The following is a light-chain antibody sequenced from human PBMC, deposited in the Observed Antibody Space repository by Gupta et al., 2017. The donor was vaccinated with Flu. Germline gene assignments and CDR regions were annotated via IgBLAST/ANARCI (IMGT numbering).Light chain of an antibody. J-gene: IGKJ1*01. CDR2: KGY. CDR1: QSLIFTDGSAY. V-gene: IGKV2-30*01. CDR3: RQSKGYPWT. Sequence: VLTQSPLSLTVTLGQSASISCRSSQSLIFTDGSAYVSWIHQRPGQSPRRLIYKGYNRDTGVPDRFSGSGSATDFTLTLSRVEAEDVGVYYCRQSKGYPWTFVQGTKVEIK.